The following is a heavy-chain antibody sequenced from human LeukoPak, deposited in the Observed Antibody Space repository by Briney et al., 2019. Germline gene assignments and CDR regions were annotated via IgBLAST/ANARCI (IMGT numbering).Heavy chain of an antibody. Sequence: GGSLRLSCAASGFAFSSYNMNWVRQAPGKGLEWISYIGSSGSPTYYADSVKGRFTISRDSSKNTLFLHMNTLRADDTAIYYCAKDRTVGASYWYFDLWGRGTLVTVSS. CDR2: IGSSGSPT. D-gene: IGHD1-26*01. CDR3: AKDRTVGASYWYFDL. CDR1: GFAFSSYN. V-gene: IGHV3-48*01. J-gene: IGHJ2*01.